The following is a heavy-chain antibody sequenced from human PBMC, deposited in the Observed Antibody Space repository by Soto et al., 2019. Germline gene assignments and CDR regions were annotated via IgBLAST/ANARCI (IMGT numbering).Heavy chain of an antibody. CDR1: GFTFSSYA. CDR2: ISGSGGST. V-gene: IGHV3-23*01. J-gene: IGHJ5*02. D-gene: IGHD3-10*01. Sequence: GGSLRLSCVVSGFTFSSYAMTWVRQALGKGLEWVSAISGSGGSTNYADSVKGRFTISRDNAKNSLYLQMNSLRAEDTAVYYCARDTYYYGSGSYSPWGQGTLVTVSS. CDR3: ARDTYYYGSGSYSP.